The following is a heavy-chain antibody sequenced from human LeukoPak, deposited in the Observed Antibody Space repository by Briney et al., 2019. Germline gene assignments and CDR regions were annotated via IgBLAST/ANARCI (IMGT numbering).Heavy chain of an antibody. CDR3: ARDGARNGGMFDY. D-gene: IGHD4-23*01. V-gene: IGHV3-33*01. Sequence: GGSLRLSCAASGFTFSSYGMHWVRQAPGKGLEWVAVIWYDGSNKHYADSVKGRFTISRDNSKNTLYLQMNSLRAEDTAVYYCARDGARNGGMFDYWGQGTLVTVSS. J-gene: IGHJ4*02. CDR2: IWYDGSNK. CDR1: GFTFSSYG.